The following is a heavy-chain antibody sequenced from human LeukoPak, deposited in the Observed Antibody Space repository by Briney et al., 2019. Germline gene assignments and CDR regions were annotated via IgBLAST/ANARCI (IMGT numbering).Heavy chain of an antibody. Sequence: GGSLRLSCAASGFTFSKYDLSWVRQAPGKGLECVSAIDRGVGSTHYADSVKGRFTISRDNSKNTLYLQMNNLRVDDTAVYYCAKKGQADDGGKPDWGQGTLVTVSS. CDR1: GFTFSKYD. J-gene: IGHJ4*02. CDR3: AKKGQADDGGKPD. CDR2: IDRGVGST. V-gene: IGHV3-23*01.